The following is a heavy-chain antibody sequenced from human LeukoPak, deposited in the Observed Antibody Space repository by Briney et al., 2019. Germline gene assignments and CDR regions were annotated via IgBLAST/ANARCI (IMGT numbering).Heavy chain of an antibody. D-gene: IGHD5-24*01. J-gene: IGHJ4*02. CDR1: GFTFSSYS. CDR2: ISSSSSYI. CDR3: ARDLLMATTYYFDY. Sequence: GGSLRLSCAASGFTFSSYSMNWVRQAPGKGLEWVSSISSSSSYIYYADSVKGRFTISKDNAKNSLYLQMNSLRAEDTAVYYCARDLLMATTYYFDYWGQGTLVTVSS. V-gene: IGHV3-21*01.